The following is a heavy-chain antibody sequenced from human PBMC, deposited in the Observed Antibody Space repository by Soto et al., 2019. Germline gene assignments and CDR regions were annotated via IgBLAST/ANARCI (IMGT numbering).Heavy chain of an antibody. CDR3: AKAAGAAAGRGRFFDS. D-gene: IGHD6-13*01. Sequence: EVQLLESGGDLVQAGGSLRLSCAASGFTFTGYGMSWVRQDPGAGLEWVSTLSGSGGNTYYPDSVKGRVTISKDNSKYTLYLRLTSLSAEDSAVEYCAKAAGAAAGRGRFFDSWCQGTLVTVS. CDR2: LSGSGGNT. J-gene: IGHJ4*02. CDR1: GFTFTGYG. V-gene: IGHV3-23*01.